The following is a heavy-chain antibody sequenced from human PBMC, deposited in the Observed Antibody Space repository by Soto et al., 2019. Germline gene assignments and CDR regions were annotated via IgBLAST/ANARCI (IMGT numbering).Heavy chain of an antibody. CDR3: ARGRLWSFDF. Sequence: PGGSLRLSCVVSGFSFRIYSMNWVRQAPGKGLEWISYISSDSGTIYYADSLKGRFTISRDNGMNSLYLQMNSLTDEDTAVYYCARGRLWSFDFWGQGTLVTVSS. CDR1: GFSFRIYS. V-gene: IGHV3-48*02. J-gene: IGHJ4*02. CDR2: ISSDSGTI. D-gene: IGHD3-10*01.